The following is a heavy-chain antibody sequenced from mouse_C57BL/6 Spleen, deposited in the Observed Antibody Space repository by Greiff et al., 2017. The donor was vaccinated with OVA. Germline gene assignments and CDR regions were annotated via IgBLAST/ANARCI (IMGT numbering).Heavy chain of an antibody. D-gene: IGHD1-1*01. CDR1: GYTFTSYW. V-gene: IGHV1-53*01. Sequence: VQLQQPGAGLVKPGASVKLSCKASGYTFTSYWMHWVKQRPGQGLEWIGNINPSNGGTNYNEKFKSKATLTVDKSDSTAYMQLSSLTSEDSAVYDGAYYGSSLDWYFDVWGTGTTVTVSS. J-gene: IGHJ1*03. CDR2: INPSNGGT. CDR3: AYYGSSLDWYFDV.